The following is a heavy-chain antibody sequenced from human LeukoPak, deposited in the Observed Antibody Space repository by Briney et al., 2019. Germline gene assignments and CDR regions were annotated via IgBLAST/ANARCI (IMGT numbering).Heavy chain of an antibody. D-gene: IGHD3-16*01. J-gene: IGHJ4*02. CDR2: IYYSGST. CDR1: GGSISSSSYY. CDR3: ARSLGAFDY. V-gene: IGHV4-39*07. Sequence: SETLSLTCTVSGGSISSSSYYWGWIRQPPGKGLEWIGSIYYSGSTYYNPSLKSRVTMSVDTSKNQFSLKLSSVTAADTAVYYCARSLGAFDYWGQGTLVTVSS.